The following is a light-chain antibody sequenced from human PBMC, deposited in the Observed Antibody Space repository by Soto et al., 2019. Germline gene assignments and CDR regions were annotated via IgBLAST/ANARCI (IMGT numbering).Light chain of an antibody. CDR2: GAS. CDR3: QLYGDSPMYT. V-gene: IGKV3-20*01. CDR1: QSVSDSS. Sequence: EIVLTQSPGTLSLSPGERATLSCRASQSVSDSSLAWYHQKPGQAPRLLIYGASRRATGMPDTFSGSGSGTDFTLTISRLEPEDFAVYYCQLYGDSPMYTFGQGTKLEIK. J-gene: IGKJ2*01.